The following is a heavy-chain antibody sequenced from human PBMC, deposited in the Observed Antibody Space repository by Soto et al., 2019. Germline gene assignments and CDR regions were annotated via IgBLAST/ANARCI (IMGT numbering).Heavy chain of an antibody. CDR3: ARESTDFWSGYHDY. Sequence: GGSLRLSCAASGFTFSTYWMSWVRQAPGKGLEWVANIKQDGSEKYYVDSVKGRFTISRDNAKNSLYLQMNSLRAEDTAVYYCARESTDFWSGYHDYWGQGTLVTVSS. J-gene: IGHJ4*02. CDR2: IKQDGSEK. CDR1: GFTFSTYW. V-gene: IGHV3-7*01. D-gene: IGHD3-3*01.